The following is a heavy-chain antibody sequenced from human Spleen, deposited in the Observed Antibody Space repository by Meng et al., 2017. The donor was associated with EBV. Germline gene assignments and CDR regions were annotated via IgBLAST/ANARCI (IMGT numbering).Heavy chain of an antibody. CDR1: GGSISSYY. J-gene: IGHJ4*02. V-gene: IGHV4-59*01. CDR3: AREGSGYYLNTYFDY. CDR2: IYYTGST. Sequence: QVCLQESGPGLVKPSETLSLTCTVSGGSISSYYWSWIRQPLGKGLEWIGYIYYTGSTDYNPSLKSRVTISVDTSKNQFSLKLSSVTAADTAVYYCAREGSGYYLNTYFDYWGQGTLVTVSS. D-gene: IGHD3-22*01.